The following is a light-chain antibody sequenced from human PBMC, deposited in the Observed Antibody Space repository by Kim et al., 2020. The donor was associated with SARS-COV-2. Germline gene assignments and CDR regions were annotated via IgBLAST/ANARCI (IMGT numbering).Light chain of an antibody. Sequence: ESPGQTASISCSGVEFGGKYACWYQPEPGQSPVLVIYQDSKRPSGIPERFSGSNSGNTATLTISGTQAMDEADYYCRAWDSSTLVFGGGTQLTVL. V-gene: IGLV3-1*01. CDR2: QDS. J-gene: IGLJ2*01. CDR1: EFGGKY. CDR3: RAWDSSTLV.